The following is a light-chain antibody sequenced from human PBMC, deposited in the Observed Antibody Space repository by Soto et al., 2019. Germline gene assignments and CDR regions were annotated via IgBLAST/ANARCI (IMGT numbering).Light chain of an antibody. CDR2: GAS. CDR3: QLYKAWPRYT. Sequence: EIVVTQSPATLSLSPGERATLSCRASQSVGSNLAWYQQKPGQAPRLLIYGASTRASNTPARLSAFGTGTEFTLIISSLQSEDFAVYYCQLYKAWPRYTFGQGTKLEIK. J-gene: IGKJ2*01. V-gene: IGKV3-15*01. CDR1: QSVGSN.